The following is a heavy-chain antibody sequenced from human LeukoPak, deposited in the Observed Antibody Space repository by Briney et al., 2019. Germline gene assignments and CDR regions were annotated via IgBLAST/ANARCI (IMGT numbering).Heavy chain of an antibody. CDR3: TTGLQRGVAVPGTGGFDY. Sequence: GGSLRLSCAASGFTFSNAWMNWVRQAPGGGLEWFGHIKSKGHGETTDYGAPVRGRFSISRDDSKTMVYLQMNRLKSEDTAVYYCTTGLQRGVAVPGTGGFDYWGPGVLVTVSS. D-gene: IGHD6-19*01. V-gene: IGHV3-15*07. J-gene: IGHJ4*02. CDR1: GFTFSNAW. CDR2: IKSKGHGETT.